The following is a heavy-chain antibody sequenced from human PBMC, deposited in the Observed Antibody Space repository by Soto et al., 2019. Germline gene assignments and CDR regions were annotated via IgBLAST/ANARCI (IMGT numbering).Heavy chain of an antibody. CDR1: GYDFTGYD. CDR2: MNPINGAA. CDR3: GRGPSPRAPAGGTPYYYAMDV. V-gene: IGHV1-8*02. Sequence: GAAVKVSCKASGYDFTGYDINCVLQASSQWPEWMGWMNPINGAAGSARRFQGRISMTRNTATGTAYLELTSLRSDDSAVYYCGRGPSPRAPAGGTPYYYAMDVWGQGTTVTVSS. J-gene: IGHJ6*02. D-gene: IGHD6-13*01.